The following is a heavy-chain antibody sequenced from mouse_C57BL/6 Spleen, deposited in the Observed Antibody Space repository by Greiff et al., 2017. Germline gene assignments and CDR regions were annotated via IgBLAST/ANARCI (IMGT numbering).Heavy chain of an antibody. D-gene: IGHD3-3*01. CDR3: ASPGGAVYYAMDY. J-gene: IGHJ4*01. V-gene: IGHV2-2*01. CDR1: GFSLTSYG. Sequence: VKLVESGPGLVQPSQSLSITCTASGFSLTSYGVHWVRQSPGKGLEWLGVIWSGGSTDYNAALISRLSISKDNYKSQVFFKMNSMQADDTAIYYCASPGGAVYYAMDYWGQGTSVTVSS. CDR2: IWSGGST.